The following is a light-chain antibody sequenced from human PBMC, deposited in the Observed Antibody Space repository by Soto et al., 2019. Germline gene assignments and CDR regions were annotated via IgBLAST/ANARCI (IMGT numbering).Light chain of an antibody. J-gene: IGKJ1*01. CDR3: QQYNGYPT. CDR2: KAS. V-gene: IGKV1-5*03. CDR1: QRISTS. Sequence: DIQMTQSPSTLSASVGDTVTMTCRASQRISTSVAWYQQKPGKAPKLLIYKASILETGVPSRFSGSGSGADFTLTISSLQPDDFATYYCQQYNGYPTFGQGTKVDIK.